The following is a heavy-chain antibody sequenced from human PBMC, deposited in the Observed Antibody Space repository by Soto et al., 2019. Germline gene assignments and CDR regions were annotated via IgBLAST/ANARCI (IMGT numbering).Heavy chain of an antibody. CDR2: IYYSGST. CDR3: AKDLTPYSSSWTPPHYYYGMDV. J-gene: IGHJ6*02. D-gene: IGHD6-13*01. V-gene: IGHV4-61*01. Sequence: SETLSLTCTVSGGSVSSGSYYWSWIRQPPGKGLEWIGYIYYSGSTNYNPSLKSRVTISVDTSKNQFSLKLSSVTAADTAVYYCAKDLTPYSSSWTPPHYYYGMDVWGQGTTVTVSS. CDR1: GGSVSSGSYY.